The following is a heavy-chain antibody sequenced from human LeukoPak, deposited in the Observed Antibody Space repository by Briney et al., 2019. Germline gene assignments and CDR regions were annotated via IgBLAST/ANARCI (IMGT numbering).Heavy chain of an antibody. CDR3: ARSAAGSSWYDY. J-gene: IGHJ4*02. CDR2: IYPGNSYT. D-gene: IGHD6-13*01. Sequence: GESLKISCMGSGYSFANSWIGWVRQMPGKGLEWMGIIYPGNSYTGYSPSFQGQVTISADKSITTAYLHWSSLKASDTAMYYCARSAAGSSWYDYWGQGTLVTVSS. CDR1: GYSFANSW. V-gene: IGHV5-51*01.